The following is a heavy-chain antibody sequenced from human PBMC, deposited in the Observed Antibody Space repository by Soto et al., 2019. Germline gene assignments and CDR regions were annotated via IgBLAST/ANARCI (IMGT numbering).Heavy chain of an antibody. J-gene: IGHJ5*02. CDR3: TKVGGLYDFWSGPAHVDL. CDR2: ISWHSDSI. D-gene: IGHD3-3*01. CDR1: GFIFDDFA. V-gene: IGHV3-9*01. Sequence: EAQLVESGGGLVQPGRSLRLSCAGSGFIFDDFAIHWVRQAPGKGLEWVSGISWHSDSIGYADSVKGRFTISRDNAKNAMYLQMNSMRVEHTALYYCTKVGGLYDFWSGPAHVDLWGQGTLVTVSP.